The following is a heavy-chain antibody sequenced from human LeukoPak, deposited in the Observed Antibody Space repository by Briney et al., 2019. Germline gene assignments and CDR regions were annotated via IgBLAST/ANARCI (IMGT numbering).Heavy chain of an antibody. CDR3: ARDLRAGSHSPYYFDY. CDR1: GYSISSGYY. V-gene: IGHV4-38-2*02. Sequence: SETLSLTCTVSGYSISSGYYWGWIRQPPGKGLEWIGGIYHSGSTYYNPSLKSRVTISVDTSKNQFSLKLSSVTAADTAVYYCARDLRAGSHSPYYFDYWGQGTLVTVSS. J-gene: IGHJ4*02. D-gene: IGHD3-10*01. CDR2: IYHSGST.